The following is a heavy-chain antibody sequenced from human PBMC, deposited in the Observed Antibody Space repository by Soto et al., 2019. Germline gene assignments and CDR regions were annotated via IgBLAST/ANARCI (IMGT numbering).Heavy chain of an antibody. CDR2: IYYSGRT. V-gene: IGHV4-31*03. Sequence: QLQLQESGPGLVKPSQTLSLTCTVSGGSIRSGGHYWTWIRQLPGQGLEWLGYIYYSGRTYYSPSLQSRPTLSVDTSQHHSSLRLTPVTAADTAGYYCVVGLEAVVGGPVDYWGQGALVTVSS. D-gene: IGHD2-15*01. J-gene: IGHJ4*02. CDR3: VVGLEAVVGGPVDY. CDR1: GGSIRSGGHY.